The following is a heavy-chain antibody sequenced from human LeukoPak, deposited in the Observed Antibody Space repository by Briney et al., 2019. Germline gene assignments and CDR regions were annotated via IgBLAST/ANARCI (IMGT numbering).Heavy chain of an antibody. CDR1: GFTVSSNY. Sequence: PGGSLTLSCAASGFTVSSNYMSWVRHAPGRGLEWVSVIYSGGSTYYADSVKGRFTISRDNSKNTLYLQMNSLRAEDTAVYYCARRRGYSGYEDYWGQGTLVTVSS. CDR2: IYSGGST. V-gene: IGHV3-66*01. CDR3: ARRRGYSGYEDY. D-gene: IGHD5-12*01. J-gene: IGHJ4*02.